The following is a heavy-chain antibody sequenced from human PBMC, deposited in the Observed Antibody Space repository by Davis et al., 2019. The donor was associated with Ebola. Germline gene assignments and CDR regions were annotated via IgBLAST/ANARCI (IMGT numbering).Heavy chain of an antibody. CDR3: ARAWASSGYREVDY. CDR1: TGSFTGYY. V-gene: IGHV4-34*01. J-gene: IGHJ4*02. CDR2: INHSGST. Sequence: MPSQTLSLTCAVYTGSFTGYYWSWTRQPPGNGLEWIGEINHSGSTNYNPSLKSRVTISVDTSKNQFSLKLSSVTAADTAVYYCARAWASSGYREVDYWGQGTLVTVSS. D-gene: IGHD3-22*01.